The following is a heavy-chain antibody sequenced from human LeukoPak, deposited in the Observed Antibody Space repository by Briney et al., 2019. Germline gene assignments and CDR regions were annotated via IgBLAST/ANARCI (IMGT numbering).Heavy chain of an antibody. CDR2: VNPNSGDT. CDR3: ARVYYALDY. D-gene: IGHD3-10*01. V-gene: IGHV1-2*02. Sequence: ASVKVSCKASGGTFSSYAISWVRQAPGQGLEWMGWVNPNSGDTNYAQKFQGRVTMTRDTSISTAYMELSRLRSDDTGVYYCARVYYALDYWGQGALLTVSS. J-gene: IGHJ4*02. CDR1: GGTFSSYA.